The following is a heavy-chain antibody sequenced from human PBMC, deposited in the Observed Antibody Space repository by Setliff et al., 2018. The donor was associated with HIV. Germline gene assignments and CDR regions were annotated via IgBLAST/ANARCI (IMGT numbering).Heavy chain of an antibody. Sequence: LGESLKISCKGSRYSFTTYWIGWVRQMPGKGLEWMGIIYPYDSDTRYSPSFQGQVTISADKSISTAYVQWSGLKASDTAMYYCARRPYYDSWSGHQAFDIWGQGTMVTVSS. CDR1: RYSFTTYW. V-gene: IGHV5-51*01. CDR3: ARRPYYDSWSGHQAFDI. J-gene: IGHJ3*02. D-gene: IGHD3-3*01. CDR2: IYPYDSDT.